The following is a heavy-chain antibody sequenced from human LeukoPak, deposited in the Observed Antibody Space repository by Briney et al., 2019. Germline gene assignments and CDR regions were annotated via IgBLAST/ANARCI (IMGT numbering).Heavy chain of an antibody. J-gene: IGHJ4*02. D-gene: IGHD1-26*01. CDR2: ISTNGDRT. CDR1: GFTFSSYA. CDR3: ARDKVVGATFFDY. V-gene: IGHV3-64*01. Sequence: GGSLRLSCAASGFTFSSYAMHWVRQAPGKGLEYVSAISTNGDRTYYANSVKGRFTISRDNSKNTLYLQMGSLRAEDMAVYYCARDKVVGATFFDYWGQGTLVTVSS.